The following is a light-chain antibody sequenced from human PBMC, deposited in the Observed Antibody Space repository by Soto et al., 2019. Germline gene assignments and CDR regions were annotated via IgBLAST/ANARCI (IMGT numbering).Light chain of an antibody. CDR1: QSVSNK. J-gene: IGKJ1*01. CDR3: QQYYNWWT. CDR2: DAS. V-gene: IGKV3-15*01. Sequence: EIVMTQSPAILSMSPGERATLSCRASQSVSNKLAWYQQKPGQAPRLLIYDASTRATGIPARFSGSGSGTEFTLTISSLQSEDLAVYYCQQYYNWWTFGQGTKVDIK.